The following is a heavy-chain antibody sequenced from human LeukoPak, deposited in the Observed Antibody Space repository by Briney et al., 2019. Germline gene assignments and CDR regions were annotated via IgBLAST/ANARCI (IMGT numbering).Heavy chain of an antibody. Sequence: SETLSLTCTVSGGSISSYYWSWIRQPPGKGLEWIGYIYYSGSTNYNPSLKSRVTISVDTSKNQFSLKLSSVTAADTAVYYCARDLGCSSTSCYFPDAFDIWGQGTMVTVSS. CDR2: IYYSGST. V-gene: IGHV4-59*01. CDR1: GGSISSYY. D-gene: IGHD2-2*01. J-gene: IGHJ3*02. CDR3: ARDLGCSSTSCYFPDAFDI.